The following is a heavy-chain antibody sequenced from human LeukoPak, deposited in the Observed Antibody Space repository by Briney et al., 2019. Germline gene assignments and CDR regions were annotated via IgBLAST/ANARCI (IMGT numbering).Heavy chain of an antibody. V-gene: IGHV3-23*01. D-gene: IGHD1-26*01. Sequence: PGRSLRLSCAASGFTFSSYGMSWVRQAPGKGLEWVSAISGSGGSTYYADSVKGRFTISRDNSKNTLYLQMNSLRAEDTAVYYCAKDHGVVGAIDYYFDYWGQGTLVTVSS. CDR2: ISGSGGST. J-gene: IGHJ4*02. CDR3: AKDHGVVGAIDYYFDY. CDR1: GFTFSSYG.